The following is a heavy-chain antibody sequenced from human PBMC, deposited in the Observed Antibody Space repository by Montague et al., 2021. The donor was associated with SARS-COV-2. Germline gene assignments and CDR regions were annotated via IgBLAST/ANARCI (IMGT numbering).Heavy chain of an antibody. D-gene: IGHD5-12*01. CDR2: IYWNDDK. V-gene: IGHV2-5*01. CDR3: AHKNSGWQIEFED. Sequence: PALVKPTQTLTLTCTFSGFSLNTSGVGVGWIRQPPGKALECLALIYWNDDKCYSTSLRTRLTVTKDTSKNQVVLTMTNMDPVDTATYYCAHKNSGWQIEFEDWGQGALVTVSS. J-gene: IGHJ4*02. CDR1: GFSLNTSGVG.